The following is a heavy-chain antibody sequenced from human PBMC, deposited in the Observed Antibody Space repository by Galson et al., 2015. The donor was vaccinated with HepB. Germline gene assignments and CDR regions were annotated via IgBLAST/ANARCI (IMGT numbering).Heavy chain of an antibody. D-gene: IGHD1-26*01. V-gene: IGHV3-23*01. Sequence: SLRLSCAVYGFNLRTATVRWVRQAPGKGLEWVSGISSSGRTYYADPVKGRFTISKSKNTLYLQMNSLRAEDTAVYYCAKVGAKGYHYYYMDVWGKGTAVTVSS. J-gene: IGHJ6*03. CDR1: GFNLRTAT. CDR3: AKVGAKGYHYYYMDV. CDR2: ISSSGRT.